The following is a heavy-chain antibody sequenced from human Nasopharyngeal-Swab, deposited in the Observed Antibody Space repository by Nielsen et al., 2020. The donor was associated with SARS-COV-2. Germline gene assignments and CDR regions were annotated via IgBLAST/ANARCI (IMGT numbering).Heavy chain of an antibody. D-gene: IGHD2-2*01. CDR1: GFSLSNARMG. V-gene: IGHV2-26*01. CDR3: ARISSYCSSTSCYVYYYYYGMDV. CDR2: IFSNDEK. Sequence: SGPTLVKPTETLTLTCTVSGFSLSNARMGVSWIRQPPGKALEWLAHIFSNDEKSYSTSLKSRLTISKDTSKSQVVLTMTSMDPVDTATYYCARISSYCSSTSCYVYYYYYGMDVWGQGTTVTVSS. J-gene: IGHJ6*02.